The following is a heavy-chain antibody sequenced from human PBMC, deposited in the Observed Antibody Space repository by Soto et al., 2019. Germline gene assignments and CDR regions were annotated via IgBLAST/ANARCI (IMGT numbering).Heavy chain of an antibody. D-gene: IGHD2-15*01. CDR3: ANTEAIVRNGHRFDY. CDR2: ISSSSSYI. Sequence: PGGSLRLSCAASGFTFSSYSMNWVRQAPGKGLEWVSSISSSSSYIYYADSVKGRFTISRDNAKNSLYLQMNSLRAEDTAVYYCANTEAIVRNGHRFDYWGQGTLVTVSS. V-gene: IGHV3-21*01. CDR1: GFTFSSYS. J-gene: IGHJ4*02.